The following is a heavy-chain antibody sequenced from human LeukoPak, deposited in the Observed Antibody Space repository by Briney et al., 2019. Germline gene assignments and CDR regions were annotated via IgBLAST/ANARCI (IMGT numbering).Heavy chain of an antibody. D-gene: IGHD3-16*01. CDR2: INPAGGST. J-gene: IGHJ4*02. CDR3: ARSRGYYFDY. V-gene: IGHV1-46*01. Sequence: GASVKASCKASGYSFTNYYIHWVRQAPGQGLEWMGFINPAGGSTTYTQKFQGRVSVTRDMSTSSVRLELISLKSEDTAVYYCARSRGYYFDYWGQGTLVTVSS. CDR1: GYSFTNYY.